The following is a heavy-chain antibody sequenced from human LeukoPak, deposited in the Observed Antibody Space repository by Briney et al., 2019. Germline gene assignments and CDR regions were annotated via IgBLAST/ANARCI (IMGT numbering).Heavy chain of an antibody. D-gene: IGHD6-13*01. V-gene: IGHV1-18*01. CDR3: ARENIGYSSSWYWFDP. CDR1: GYTFTRYD. J-gene: IGHJ5*02. CDR2: ISPYNGNT. Sequence: GASVKVSCKASGYTFTRYDISWVRQAPGQGLEWMGWISPYNGNTNYAQKLQGRVTKTTDTSTSTVYMELRSLRTDDTAVYYCARENIGYSSSWYWFDPWGQGTLVTVSS.